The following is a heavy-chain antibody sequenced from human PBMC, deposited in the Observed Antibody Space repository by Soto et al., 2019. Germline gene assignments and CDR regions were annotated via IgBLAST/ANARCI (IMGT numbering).Heavy chain of an antibody. V-gene: IGHV3-30*18. CDR1: GFAFSNYG. D-gene: IGHD1-20*01. J-gene: IGHJ4*02. CDR3: AKGRYVSYFDH. Sequence: QVQLVESGGGVVQPGRSLRLSCAASGFAFSNYGIHWVRQAPGKGLQWVAFISYDGSKKYYADSVKGRFTISRDNSKNTLYLQMNSLRADDTAVYYCAKGRYVSYFDHWGQGTLVTVSS. CDR2: ISYDGSKK.